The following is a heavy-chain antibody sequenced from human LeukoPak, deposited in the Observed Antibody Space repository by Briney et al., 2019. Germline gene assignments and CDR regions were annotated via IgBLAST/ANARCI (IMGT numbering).Heavy chain of an antibody. Sequence: GGCLRLSCAASGFTFDDYGMSWVRQAPGKGLEWVSGINWNGDRRSYVDSVKGRFTLSRDNAKNSLYLQMNSLRAEDMALYYCAREDGYVPFDYWGQGALVTVSS. CDR1: GFTFDDYG. CDR2: INWNGDRR. CDR3: AREDGYVPFDY. D-gene: IGHD5-24*01. J-gene: IGHJ4*02. V-gene: IGHV3-20*04.